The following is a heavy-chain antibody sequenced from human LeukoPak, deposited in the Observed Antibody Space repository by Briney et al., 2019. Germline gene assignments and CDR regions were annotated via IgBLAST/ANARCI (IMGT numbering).Heavy chain of an antibody. Sequence: GGSLRLSCAASGFTFSGYWMSWVRQAPGKGLEWVANIKQDGSEKYYVNSVKGRFTISRDNAKNTLYLQMNSLRAEDTAVYYCARGDFAAGTDWGYYFDYWGQGTLVTVSS. CDR3: ARGDFAAGTDWGYYFDY. J-gene: IGHJ4*02. D-gene: IGHD6-13*01. CDR1: GFTFSGYW. CDR2: IKQDGSEK. V-gene: IGHV3-7*01.